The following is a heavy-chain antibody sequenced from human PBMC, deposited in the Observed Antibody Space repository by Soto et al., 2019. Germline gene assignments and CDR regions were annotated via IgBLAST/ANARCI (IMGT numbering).Heavy chain of an antibody. J-gene: IGHJ5*02. CDR3: ARATPYCSSTSCYGALFDP. V-gene: IGHV6-1*01. D-gene: IGHD2-2*01. CDR2: TYYRSKWYN. Sequence: WIRQSPSRGLEWLGRTYYRSKWYNDYAVSVKSRITINPDTSKNQFSLQLNSVTPEDTAVYYCARATPYCSSTSCYGALFDPWGQGTLVTVSS.